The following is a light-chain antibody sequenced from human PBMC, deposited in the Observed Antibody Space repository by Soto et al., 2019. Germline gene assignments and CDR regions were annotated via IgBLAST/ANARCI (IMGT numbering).Light chain of an antibody. Sequence: QSALTQPASVSGSPGQSITISCTGTSSDVGGYNHVSWYQQHPGKAPKLMIYEVSNRPSGLSNRFSGSKSGNTASLTISGLQAEDEADYYCSSXXXXSXXVXGGGTKLT. CDR2: EVS. J-gene: IGLJ2*01. CDR1: SSDVGGYNH. CDR3: SSXXXXSXXV. V-gene: IGLV2-14*01.